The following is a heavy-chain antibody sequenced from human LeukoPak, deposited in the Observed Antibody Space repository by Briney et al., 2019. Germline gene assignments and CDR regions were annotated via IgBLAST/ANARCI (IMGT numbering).Heavy chain of an antibody. CDR1: GFAFSTYA. CDR2: INGSGGST. CDR3: AKNRALHEIDY. V-gene: IGHV3-23*01. Sequence: PGGSLRLSCAASGFAFSTYAMSWVRRAPGKGLEWVSGINGSGGSTYYADSVKGRFTISRDNSKNTLYLQMNSLIAGDTAIYYCAKNRALHEIDYWGQGTLVTVSS. D-gene: IGHD2-21*01. J-gene: IGHJ4*02.